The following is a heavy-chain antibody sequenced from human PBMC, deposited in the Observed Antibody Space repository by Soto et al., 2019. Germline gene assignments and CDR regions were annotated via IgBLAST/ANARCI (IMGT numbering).Heavy chain of an antibody. D-gene: IGHD1-20*01. CDR2: ISYDGSNK. V-gene: IGHV3-30-3*01. Sequence: GGSLRLSCAASGFTFSSYAMHWVRQAPGKGLEWVAVISYDGSNKYYADSVKGRFTISRDNSKNTLYLQMNSLRAEDTAVYYCARDLRYPSGMDVWGQGTTVTVSS. J-gene: IGHJ6*02. CDR1: GFTFSSYA. CDR3: ARDLRYPSGMDV.